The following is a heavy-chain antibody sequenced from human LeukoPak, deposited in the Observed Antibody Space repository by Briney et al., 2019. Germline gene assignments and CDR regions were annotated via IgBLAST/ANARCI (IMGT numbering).Heavy chain of an antibody. V-gene: IGHV4-38-2*01. CDR1: GYSISSGYY. D-gene: IGHD3-16*02. J-gene: IGHJ3*02. CDR3: ARVPSYYDYVWGSYRYDAFDI. Sequence: SETLSLTCAVSGYSISSGYYWGWIRQPPGKGLEWIGSIYHSGSTYCNPSLKSRVTISVDTSKNQFSLKLSSVTAADTAVYYCARVPSYYDYVWGSYRYDAFDIWGQGTMVTVSS. CDR2: IYHSGST.